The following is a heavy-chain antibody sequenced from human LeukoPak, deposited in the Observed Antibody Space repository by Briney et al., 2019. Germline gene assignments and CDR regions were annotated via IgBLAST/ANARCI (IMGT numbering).Heavy chain of an antibody. V-gene: IGHV1-46*01. Sequence: ASVKVSCKASGYTFTSYYMYWVRQAPGQGLEWMGVINPSGDSTSYAQKFQGRVTMTTDTSTSTAYMELRSLRSDDTAVYYCARVPRDIALLDYWGQGTLVTVSS. CDR3: ARVPRDIALLDY. CDR1: GYTFTSYY. D-gene: IGHD5-12*01. J-gene: IGHJ4*02. CDR2: INPSGDST.